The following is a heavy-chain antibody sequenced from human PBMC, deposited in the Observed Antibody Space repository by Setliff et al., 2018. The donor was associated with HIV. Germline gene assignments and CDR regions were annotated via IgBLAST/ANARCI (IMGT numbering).Heavy chain of an antibody. CDR3: TSQGQNTFNI. Sequence: KPGGSLRLSCAASGFNVSPYTLTWVRQVPGKGLEWVSSISANSIHVYYAESLKGRFTISRDNARNSLYLQMNSLRVEDTAMYYCTSQGQNTFNIWGQGTMVTVSS. J-gene: IGHJ3*02. V-gene: IGHV3-21*06. CDR1: GFNVSPYT. CDR2: ISANSIHV.